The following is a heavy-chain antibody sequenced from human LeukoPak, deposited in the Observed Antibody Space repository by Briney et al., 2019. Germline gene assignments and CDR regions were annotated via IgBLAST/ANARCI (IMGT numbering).Heavy chain of an antibody. CDR2: ISGSGGST. Sequence: PGGSLRLSCAASGFTFSSYAMSWVRQAPGKGLEWVSAISGSGGSTYYADSVKGRFTISRDNSKNTLYLQMNSLRAEDTAVYYCAKVPGVVITLTIDAFDIWGQGTMVTVSS. CDR3: AKVPGVVITLTIDAFDI. V-gene: IGHV3-23*01. D-gene: IGHD3-3*01. CDR1: GFTFSSYA. J-gene: IGHJ3*02.